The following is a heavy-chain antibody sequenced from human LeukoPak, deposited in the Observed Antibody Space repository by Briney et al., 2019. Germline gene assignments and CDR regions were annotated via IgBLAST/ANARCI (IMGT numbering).Heavy chain of an antibody. CDR3: AGIAAARTLQPQFDY. D-gene: IGHD6-13*01. V-gene: IGHV4-59*08. CDR2: IYYSGST. CDR1: GGSISSYY. Sequence: SETLSLTCTVSGGSISSYYWSWIRQPPGKGLEWIGYIYYSGSTNYNPSLKSRVTISVDTSKNQFSLKLSSVTAADTAAYYCAGIAAARTLQPQFDYWGQGTLVTVSS. J-gene: IGHJ4*02.